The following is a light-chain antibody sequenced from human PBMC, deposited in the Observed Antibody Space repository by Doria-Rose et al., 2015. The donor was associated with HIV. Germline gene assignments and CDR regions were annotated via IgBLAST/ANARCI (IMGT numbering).Light chain of an antibody. J-gene: IGLJ2*01. CDR3: GTWDSSLSSGV. CDR1: PSNIGNNF. V-gene: IGLV1-51*01. Sequence: QSVLTQPPSVSAAPGQKVTISCSGSPSNIGNNFVSWYQQFPGTAPKLLIYDNNKRRSWIPDRFSGSKSGTSATLDITGLQPGDEADYYCGTWDSSLSSGVFGGGTNLTVL. CDR2: DNN.